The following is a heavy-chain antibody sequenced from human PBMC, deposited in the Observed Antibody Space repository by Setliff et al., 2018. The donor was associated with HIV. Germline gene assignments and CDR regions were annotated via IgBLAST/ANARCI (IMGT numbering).Heavy chain of an antibody. D-gene: IGHD6-19*01. CDR2: IYISAATT. Sequence: SETLSLTCTVSDGSISSYYWSWIRQPAGKGLEWIGRIYISAATTNYNPSLKSRVSMSVDTSKNQFSLKLSSVTAADTAVYYCAREQHRMYNSGWYFHIDSWGQGAQVTVSS. J-gene: IGHJ4*02. CDR1: DGSISSYY. CDR3: AREQHRMYNSGWYFHIDS. V-gene: IGHV4-4*07.